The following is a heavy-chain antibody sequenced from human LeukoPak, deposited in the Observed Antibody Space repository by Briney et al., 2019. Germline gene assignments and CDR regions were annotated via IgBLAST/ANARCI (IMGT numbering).Heavy chain of an antibody. CDR1: GFTFSSYE. Sequence: GGSLRLSCAASGFTFSSYEMNWVRQAPGKGLEWVSYINSSGSTIYYADSVKGRFTISRDNAKNSLYLQMNSLRAEDTAVYYCARGGYLFDPWGQGTLVTVSS. V-gene: IGHV3-48*03. J-gene: IGHJ5*02. CDR2: INSSGSTI. CDR3: ARGGYLFDP.